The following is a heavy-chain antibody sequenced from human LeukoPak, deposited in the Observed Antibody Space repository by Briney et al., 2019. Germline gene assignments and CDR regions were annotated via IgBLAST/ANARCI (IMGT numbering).Heavy chain of an antibody. CDR2: FYYSGST. J-gene: IGHJ3*02. V-gene: IGHV4-59*01. Sequence: PSETLSLTCTVSGGSISSYYWSWIRQPPGKGLECIGYFYYSGSTNYNPSLKSRVTISVDTSKNQFSLKLSSVTAADTAVYYCARDLGLDYYDSSGYPWGAFDIWGRGTMVTVSS. CDR1: GGSISSYY. D-gene: IGHD3-22*01. CDR3: ARDLGLDYYDSSGYPWGAFDI.